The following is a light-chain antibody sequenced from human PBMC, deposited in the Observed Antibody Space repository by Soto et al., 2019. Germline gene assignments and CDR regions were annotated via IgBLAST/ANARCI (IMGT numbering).Light chain of an antibody. Sequence: EIVLTQSPATLSLSPGERATLSCRASQSVSSYLAWYQQKPGQAPRLLIYDASNRATGIPARFSGSGSGTDFTLTISSLEPEDFAVYYCQQRSNQLTFGQGTKVDIK. CDR1: QSVSSY. V-gene: IGKV3-11*01. CDR2: DAS. J-gene: IGKJ1*01. CDR3: QQRSNQLT.